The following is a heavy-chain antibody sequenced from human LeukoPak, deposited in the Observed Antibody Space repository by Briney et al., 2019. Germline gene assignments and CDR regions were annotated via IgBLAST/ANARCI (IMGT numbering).Heavy chain of an antibody. CDR3: ARTYGDYGYWYFDL. D-gene: IGHD4-17*01. CDR2: IYTSGST. CDR1: GGSISSYY. V-gene: IGHV4-4*07. J-gene: IGHJ2*01. Sequence: SETLSLTCTVSGGSISSYYWSWIRQPAGKGLEWIGRIYTSGSTNYNPSLKSRVTMSVDTSKNQLSLKLSSVTAADTAVYYCARTYGDYGYWYFDLWGRGTLVTVSS.